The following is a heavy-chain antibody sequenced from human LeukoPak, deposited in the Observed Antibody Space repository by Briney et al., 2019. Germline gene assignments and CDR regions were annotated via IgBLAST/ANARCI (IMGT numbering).Heavy chain of an antibody. J-gene: IGHJ4*02. CDR3: ASRNYYDSSGYRH. Sequence: GGSLRLSCAASGFTFSDYYMSWIRQAPGKGLEWVSYISSSGSTIYYADSVKGRFTISTDNANNSLYLQMNSLRAEDTAVYYCASRNYYDSSGYRHWGQGTLVTVSS. CDR1: GFTFSDYY. CDR2: ISSSGSTI. V-gene: IGHV3-11*01. D-gene: IGHD3-22*01.